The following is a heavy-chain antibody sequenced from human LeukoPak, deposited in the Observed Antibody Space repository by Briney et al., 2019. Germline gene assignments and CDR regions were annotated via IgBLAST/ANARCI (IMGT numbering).Heavy chain of an antibody. CDR3: ARDAWNPNWFDP. J-gene: IGHJ5*02. CDR1: GGSISSSNW. D-gene: IGHD1-1*01. CDR2: IYHSGST. Sequence: PSETLSLTCAVSGGSISSSNWWSWVRQPPGTGLEWIGEIYHSGSTNYNPSLKSRVTISVDKSKNQFSLKLSSVTAEDTAVYYCARDAWNPNWFDPWGKGTLVTVSS. V-gene: IGHV4-4*02.